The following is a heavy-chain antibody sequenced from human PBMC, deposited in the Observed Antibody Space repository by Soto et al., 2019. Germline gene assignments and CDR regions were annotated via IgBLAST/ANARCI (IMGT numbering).Heavy chain of an antibody. D-gene: IGHD6-19*01. CDR3: SRDGASSSWHGMDV. Sequence: SEILSLTCTVSGCSISSYFWSWIRQPPGKGLEWIGYIDYSGRTNYNPSLKSRVSISVDTSKNQFSLMLNSVTAADTAMYYCSRDGASSSWHGMDVWGQGTTVTVSS. CDR2: IDYSGRT. CDR1: GCSISSYF. V-gene: IGHV4-59*01. J-gene: IGHJ6*02.